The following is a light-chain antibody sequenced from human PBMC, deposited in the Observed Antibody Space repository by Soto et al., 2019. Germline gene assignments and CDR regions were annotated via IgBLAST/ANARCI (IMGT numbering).Light chain of an antibody. J-gene: IGKJ1*01. CDR3: QQYTRYWT. V-gene: IGKV1-5*03. CDR1: QSISTW. Sequence: DIRMTQSPSTLSASVGDRVTIRCRASQSISTWLAWYQQKPGKAPRLLIYKASTLESGVPSRFSGSGSGTEFTLPISSLQPDDFATYYCQQYTRYWTFGQGTKVEI. CDR2: KAS.